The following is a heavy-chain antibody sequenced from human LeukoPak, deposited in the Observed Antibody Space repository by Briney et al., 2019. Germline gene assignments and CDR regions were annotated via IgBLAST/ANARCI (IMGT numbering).Heavy chain of an antibody. Sequence: PGGSLKLSCAASGFTFSGSAVHWVRQASGKGLEWVSTISGGGGSTYYADSVKGRFTISRDNSKNTLYLQVNSLRAEDTAVYYCAKGGKWDVTPFDYWGRGTLVTVSS. CDR1: GFTFSGSA. CDR2: ISGGGGST. CDR3: AKGGKWDVTPFDY. V-gene: IGHV3-23*01. J-gene: IGHJ4*02. D-gene: IGHD1-26*01.